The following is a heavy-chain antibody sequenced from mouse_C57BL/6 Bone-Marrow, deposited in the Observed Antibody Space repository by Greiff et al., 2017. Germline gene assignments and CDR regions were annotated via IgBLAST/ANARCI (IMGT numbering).Heavy chain of an antibody. CDR2: IDPENGDT. CDR3: NSSMDY. J-gene: IGHJ4*01. V-gene: IGHV14-4*01. CDR1: AFNIQDAY. Sequence: VQLQQSGAELLRPGASVKFSCTASAFNIQDAYMHWVKQRPEQGLDWIGWIDPENGDTASASKFQGKATITADPSSNPPYLQPSRLTAEDTAVYYRNSSMDYWGKGTTVTVSS.